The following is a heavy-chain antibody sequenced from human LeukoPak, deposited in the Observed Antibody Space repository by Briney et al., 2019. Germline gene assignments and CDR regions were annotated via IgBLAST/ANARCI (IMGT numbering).Heavy chain of an antibody. V-gene: IGHV6-1*01. CDR3: ARDQAAAGLWRTWFDP. D-gene: IGHD6-13*01. CDR1: GDSVSSNSAA. Sequence: SQTLSLTCGISGDSVSSNSAAWNWIRQSPSRGLEWLGRTYYRSKWYNNYAVSVKSRITINPDTSKNQFSLQLNSVTPEDTAVYYCARDQAAAGLWRTWFDPWGQGTLVTVSS. J-gene: IGHJ5*02. CDR2: TYYRSKWYN.